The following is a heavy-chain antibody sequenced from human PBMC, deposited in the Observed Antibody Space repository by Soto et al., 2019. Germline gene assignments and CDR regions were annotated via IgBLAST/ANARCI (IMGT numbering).Heavy chain of an antibody. D-gene: IGHD3-3*01. J-gene: IGHJ5*02. CDR3: ARGQRFSDWFDP. Sequence: QVHLQQSGPGLMNPSESLSLTCTVSGGSMSSYYWTWIRQPAGKGLEWIGRVYSSGGTHYNPSLKSRVTISLDTSKNQFSLRLLSVTDADTAVYYCARGQRFSDWFDPWGQGTLVTLSS. CDR1: GGSMSSYY. CDR2: VYSSGGT. V-gene: IGHV4-4*07.